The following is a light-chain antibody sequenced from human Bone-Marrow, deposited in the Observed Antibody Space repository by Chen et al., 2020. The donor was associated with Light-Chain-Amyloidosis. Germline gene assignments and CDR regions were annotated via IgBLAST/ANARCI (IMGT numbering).Light chain of an antibody. Sequence: EIVMTQSPATLSVSPGESAPLSCRASQSVGSSLAWYQQKPGQAPRLLIYGVSTRATGIPARFSGSGSGTEFTLTISSMQSEDFAVYYCQQCYNWPPWTFGQGTKVEI. V-gene: IGKV3-15*01. CDR1: QSVGSS. CDR2: GVS. J-gene: IGKJ1*01. CDR3: QQCYNWPPWT.